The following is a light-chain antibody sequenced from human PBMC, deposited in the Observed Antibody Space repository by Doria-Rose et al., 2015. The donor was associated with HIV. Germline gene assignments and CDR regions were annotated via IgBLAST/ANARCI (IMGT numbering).Light chain of an antibody. J-gene: IGKJ5*01. CDR3: QQYYSTLIS. CDR1: RSVFFNSNNKNY. V-gene: IGKV4-1*01. CDR2: WAS. Sequence: TQSPDSLAVSLGERATINCKSSRSVFFNSNNKNYLAWYQQKPGQPPKLLLYWASTRESGVPDRFSGSGSGTDFTLTISSLQAEDVAVYYCQQYYSTLISFGQGTRLEIK.